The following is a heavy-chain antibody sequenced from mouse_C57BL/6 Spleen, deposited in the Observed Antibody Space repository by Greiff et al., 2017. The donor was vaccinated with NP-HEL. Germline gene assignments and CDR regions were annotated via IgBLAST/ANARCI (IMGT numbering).Heavy chain of an antibody. CDR1: GYTFTSYG. D-gene: IGHD2-5*01. CDR2: IYPRSGNT. V-gene: IGHV1-81*01. J-gene: IGHJ4*01. Sequence: VQLQQSGAELARPGASVKLSCKASGYTFTSYGISWVKQRTGQGLEWIGEIYPRSGNTFYNEKFKGKATLTADKSSSTAYMELRSLTSEDSAVYFCARRTPYSNYYAMDYWGQGTSVTVSS. CDR3: ARRTPYSNYYAMDY.